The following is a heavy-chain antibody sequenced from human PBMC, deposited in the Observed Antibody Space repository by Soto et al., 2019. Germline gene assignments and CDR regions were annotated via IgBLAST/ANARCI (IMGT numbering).Heavy chain of an antibody. D-gene: IGHD6-13*01. Sequence: SETLSLTCTVSGGSISSSSYYWGWIRQPPGKGLEWIGCIHYSGSTYYNPSLRSRVTSSVDTSKNQFSLKVSSVTAADTAVYYCARRLFTSTWPSYFDYWGQGTPVTVSS. CDR1: GGSISSSSYY. J-gene: IGHJ4*02. CDR2: IHYSGST. V-gene: IGHV4-39*01. CDR3: ARRLFTSTWPSYFDY.